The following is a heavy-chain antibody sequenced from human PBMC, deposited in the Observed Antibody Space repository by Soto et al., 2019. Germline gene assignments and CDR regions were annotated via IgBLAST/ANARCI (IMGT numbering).Heavy chain of an antibody. D-gene: IGHD3-3*01. Sequence: SETLSLTCAVSGGSISSYYWGWIRQPPGKGLEWIGYIYYSGSTNYNPSLKSRVTISVDTSKNQFSLKLSSVTAADTAVYYCARVLFGRGNWFDPWGQGTLVTVSS. CDR3: ARVLFGRGNWFDP. CDR2: IYYSGST. V-gene: IGHV4-59*01. J-gene: IGHJ5*02. CDR1: GGSISSYY.